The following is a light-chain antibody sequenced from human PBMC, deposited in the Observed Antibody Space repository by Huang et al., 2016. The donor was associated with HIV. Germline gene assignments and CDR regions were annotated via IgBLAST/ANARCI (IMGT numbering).Light chain of an antibody. CDR3: QQSYSTPLT. Sequence: DIQMTQSPSSLSASVGDRVTITCRASQSISSYLNCYQQKPGKAPELLIYAASSLQSGVPSRFSGSGSGTDFTLTISSLQPEDFATYYCQQSYSTPLTFGGGTKVEIK. CDR1: QSISSY. V-gene: IGKV1-39*01. CDR2: AAS. J-gene: IGKJ4*01.